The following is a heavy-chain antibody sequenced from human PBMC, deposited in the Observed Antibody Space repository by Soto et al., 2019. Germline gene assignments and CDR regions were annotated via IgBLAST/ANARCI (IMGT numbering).Heavy chain of an antibody. CDR2: ISSSGSTI. V-gene: IGHV3-11*01. D-gene: IGHD2-15*01. J-gene: IGHJ6*02. Sequence: GGSLRLSCAASGFTFSDYYMSWIRQAPGKGLEWGSYISSSGSTIYYADSVKGRFTISRDNAKNSLYLQMNSLRAEDTAVYYCARAVVAEPYYYYGMDVWGQGTTVTVSS. CDR1: GFTFSDYY. CDR3: ARAVVAEPYYYYGMDV.